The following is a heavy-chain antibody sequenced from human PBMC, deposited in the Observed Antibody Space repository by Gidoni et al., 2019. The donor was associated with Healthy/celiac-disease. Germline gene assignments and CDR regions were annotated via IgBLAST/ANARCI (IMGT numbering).Heavy chain of an antibody. V-gene: IGHV3-11*01. Sequence: QVQLLESGGGLVMPGGSLRLSSAASGFPFSSSYMSWIRQAPGKGLEWVSYISSSGSTIYYADSVKGRFTISRDNAKNSLYLQMNSLRAEDTAVYYCAREKIGVAYSGYDQSFDYWGQGTLVTVSS. CDR3: AREKIGVAYSGYDQSFDY. D-gene: IGHD5-12*01. J-gene: IGHJ4*02. CDR1: GFPFSSSY. CDR2: ISSSGSTI.